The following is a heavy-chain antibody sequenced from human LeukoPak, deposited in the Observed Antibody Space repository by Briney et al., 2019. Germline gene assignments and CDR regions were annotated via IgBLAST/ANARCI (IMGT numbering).Heavy chain of an antibody. CDR2: IYTSGST. CDR3: ARELRRGSFDS. CDR1: GGSISSGSYY. V-gene: IGHV4-61*02. Sequence: SETLSLTCTVSGGSISSGSYYWTWIRQPAGKGLEWIGRIYTSGSTNYNPSLKSRVTISVDTSKNQFPLKLSSVTAADTAVYYCARELRRGSFDSWGQGTLVTVSS. D-gene: IGHD3-16*01. J-gene: IGHJ4*02.